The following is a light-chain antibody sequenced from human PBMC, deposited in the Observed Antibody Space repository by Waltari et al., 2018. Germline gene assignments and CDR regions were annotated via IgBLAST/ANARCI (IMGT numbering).Light chain of an antibody. Sequence: QSALTQPASVSGSPGQSITISCTGTSSDVGGYNYVSWYQQHPGKAPKLMIYEVSKRPSGVSTRLSGSKSGNTASLTISGLQAEDEADYYCSSYTSSSTWVFGGGTKLTVL. CDR2: EVS. V-gene: IGLV2-14*01. CDR3: SSYTSSSTWV. CDR1: SSDVGGYNY. J-gene: IGLJ3*02.